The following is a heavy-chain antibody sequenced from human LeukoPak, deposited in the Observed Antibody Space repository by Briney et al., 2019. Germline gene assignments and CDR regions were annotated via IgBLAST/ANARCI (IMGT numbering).Heavy chain of an antibody. J-gene: IGHJ1*01. V-gene: IGHV3-9*01. Sequence: GGSLRLSCAASGFTFDDYAMHWVRQAPGKGLEWVSGISWNSGSIGYADSVKGRFTISRDNAKNSLYLQINSLRAEDTALYYCAKGPDYYDSSGSYFQHWGQGTLVTVSS. CDR3: AKGPDYYDSSGSYFQH. D-gene: IGHD3-22*01. CDR2: ISWNSGSI. CDR1: GFTFDDYA.